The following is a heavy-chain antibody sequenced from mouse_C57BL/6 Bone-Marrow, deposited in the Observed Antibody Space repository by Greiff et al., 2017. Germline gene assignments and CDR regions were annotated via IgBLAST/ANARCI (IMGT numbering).Heavy chain of an antibody. CDR2: IYPGDGDT. CDR3: ARGSSYSYWYFDV. V-gene: IGHV1-82*01. Sequence: QVQLKESGPELVKPGASVKISCKASGYAFSSSWMNWVKQRPGKGLEWIGRIYPGDGDTNYNGKFKGKATLTADKSSSTAYMQLSSLTSEDSAVYFCARGSSYSYWYFDVWGTGTTVTVSS. J-gene: IGHJ1*03. CDR1: GYAFSSSW. D-gene: IGHD1-1*01.